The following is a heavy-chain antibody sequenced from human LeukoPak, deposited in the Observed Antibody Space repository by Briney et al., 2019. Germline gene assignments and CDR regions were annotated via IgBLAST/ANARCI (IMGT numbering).Heavy chain of an antibody. CDR1: GYTFISYD. V-gene: IGHV1-8*01. D-gene: IGHD2-2*01. CDR3: ARKIASTRLGVRYYYMDV. CDR2: MNPKIGNT. J-gene: IGHJ6*03. Sequence: ASVKVSCKASGYTFISYDIVWLRQATGQGLEWMGYMNPKIGNTDYVQNFQVRVTMTRDTSITTAFMELSGLRSEDTAVYYCARKIASTRLGVRYYYMDVWGEGTTVTISS.